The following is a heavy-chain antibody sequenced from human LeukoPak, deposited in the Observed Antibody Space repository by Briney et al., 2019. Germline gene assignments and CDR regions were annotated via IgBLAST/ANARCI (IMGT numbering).Heavy chain of an antibody. V-gene: IGHV3-23*01. Sequence: GGSLRLSCAASGFTFSSYAMSWVRQAPGKGLEWVSAISGSGGSTYYADSVKGRFTISRDNSKNTLYLQMNSLRAEDTAVYYCAKGRSRFLEGSLDYWGQGTLVTASS. J-gene: IGHJ4*02. CDR2: ISGSGGST. D-gene: IGHD3-3*01. CDR3: AKGRSRFLEGSLDY. CDR1: GFTFSSYA.